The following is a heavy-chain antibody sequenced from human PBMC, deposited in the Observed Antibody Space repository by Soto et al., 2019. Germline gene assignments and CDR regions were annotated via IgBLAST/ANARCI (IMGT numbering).Heavy chain of an antibody. Sequence: EVQLVESGGGLIQPGGSLRLSCAASGFTVSTNYRTWVRQTPGKGLEWVSIIYSNGNTYYADSVKGRFTISRDNSKNTLYLQMNSLRVDDTAVYYCVVEDLGMVVWGQGTTVTVSS. J-gene: IGHJ6*02. CDR2: IYSNGNT. CDR3: VVEDLGMVV. V-gene: IGHV3-53*01. CDR1: GFTVSTNY. D-gene: IGHD2-15*01.